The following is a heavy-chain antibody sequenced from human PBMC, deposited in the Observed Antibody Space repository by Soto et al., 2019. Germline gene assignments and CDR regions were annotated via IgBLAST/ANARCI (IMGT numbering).Heavy chain of an antibody. V-gene: IGHV3-30-3*01. D-gene: IGHD1-26*01. CDR3: ARVDSGSYSYYYYGMDV. Sequence: QVQLVESGGGVVQPGRSLRLSCAASGFTFSSYAMHWVRQAPGKGLEWVAVISYDGSNKYYADSVKGRFTISRDNSKNTLYLQMNSLRAEDTAVYYCARVDSGSYSYYYYGMDVWGPGTKVTVSS. J-gene: IGHJ6*02. CDR2: ISYDGSNK. CDR1: GFTFSSYA.